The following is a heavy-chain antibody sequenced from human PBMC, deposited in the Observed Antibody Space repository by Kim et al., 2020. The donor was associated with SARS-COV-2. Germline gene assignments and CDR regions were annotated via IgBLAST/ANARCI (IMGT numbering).Heavy chain of an antibody. Sequence: NASFRGRVTRSVDTSKNKFSLKLSSLTAADTAVYYCARVGRDGYNLDLDYWGQGTLVTVSS. D-gene: IGHD5-12*01. CDR3: ARVGRDGYNLDLDY. V-gene: IGHV4-59*01. J-gene: IGHJ4*02.